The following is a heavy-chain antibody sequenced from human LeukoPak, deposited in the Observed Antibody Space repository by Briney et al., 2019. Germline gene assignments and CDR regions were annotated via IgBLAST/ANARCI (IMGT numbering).Heavy chain of an antibody. V-gene: IGHV4-34*01. Sequence: SETLSLTCAVYGGSFSGYYWSWIRQPPGKGLEWIGEINHSGITNCIPSLKSRVTISVDTSKNQFSLKLISVTAADTAVYYCAKRSGSYRYGWFDPWGQGTLVIVSS. CDR2: INHSGIT. CDR1: GGSFSGYY. D-gene: IGHD1-26*01. CDR3: AKRSGSYRYGWFDP. J-gene: IGHJ5*02.